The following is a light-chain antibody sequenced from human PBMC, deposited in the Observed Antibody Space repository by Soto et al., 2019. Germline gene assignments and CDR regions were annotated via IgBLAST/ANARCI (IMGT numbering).Light chain of an antibody. CDR1: QSVSSSS. Sequence: EIVLTLSPGTLSLSLGERATLSCRASQSVSSSSLAWYQQNPGQAPRLLIYEASSRATGIPDRFSGSGSGTDFTLTISRLEPEDFAVYYCQQYRTFGQGTKGDIK. J-gene: IGKJ1*01. V-gene: IGKV3-20*01. CDR3: QQYRT. CDR2: EAS.